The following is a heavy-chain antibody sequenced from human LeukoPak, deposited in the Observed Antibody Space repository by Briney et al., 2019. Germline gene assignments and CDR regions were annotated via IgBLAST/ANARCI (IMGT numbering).Heavy chain of an antibody. CDR2: IFPGDSDT. CDR3: ATSESQTKFDY. CDR1: GYKFTSHW. J-gene: IGHJ4*02. Sequence: GESPKISCKGSGYKFTSHWIGWVRQMPGKGLEWMGIIFPGDSDTAYSPSFQGQVTISADKSISTAYLQWSSLKASDTAMYYCATSESQTKFDYWGQGTLVTVSS. V-gene: IGHV5-51*01. D-gene: IGHD1/OR15-1a*01.